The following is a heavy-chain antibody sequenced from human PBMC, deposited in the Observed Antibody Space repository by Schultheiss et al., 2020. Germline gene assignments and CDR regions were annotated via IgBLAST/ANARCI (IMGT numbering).Heavy chain of an antibody. CDR1: GGSISSSNW. CDR3: ARGGDYGDRYYFDY. Sequence: SETLSLTCAVSGGSISSSNWWSWVRQPPGKGLEWIGEINHSGSTNYNPSLKSRVTISVDTSKNQFSLKLSSVTAADTAVYFCARGGDYGDRYYFDYWGQGTLVTVSS. CDR2: INHSGST. J-gene: IGHJ4*02. V-gene: IGHV4-4*02. D-gene: IGHD4-17*01.